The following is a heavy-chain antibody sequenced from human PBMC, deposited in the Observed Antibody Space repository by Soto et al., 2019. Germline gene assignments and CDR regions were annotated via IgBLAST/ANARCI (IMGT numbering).Heavy chain of an antibody. Sequence: VQLVESGGGVVQPGRSLRLSCAASGFTFSSYGMHWVRQAPGKGLEWVAVISYDGSNKYYADSVKGRFTISRDNSKNTLYLHMNSLRAEDTAVYYCAKSFPYYGSGSYYSPVGYWGQGTLVTVSS. CDR2: ISYDGSNK. D-gene: IGHD3-10*01. V-gene: IGHV3-30*18. J-gene: IGHJ4*02. CDR3: AKSFPYYGSGSYYSPVGY. CDR1: GFTFSSYG.